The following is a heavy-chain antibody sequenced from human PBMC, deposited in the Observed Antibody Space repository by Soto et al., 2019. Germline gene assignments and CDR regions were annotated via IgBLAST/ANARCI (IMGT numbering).Heavy chain of an antibody. CDR3: AREARQIPGVYYYYYMDV. J-gene: IGHJ6*03. D-gene: IGHD3-10*01. CDR2: ISAYNGNT. CDR1: GYTFTSYG. V-gene: IGHV1-18*01. Sequence: ASVKVSCKASGYTFTSYGISWVRQAPGQGLEWMGWISAYNGNTNYAQKLQGRVTMTTGTSTSTAYMELRSLRSDDTAVYYCAREARQIPGVYYYYYMDVWGKGTTVTVSS.